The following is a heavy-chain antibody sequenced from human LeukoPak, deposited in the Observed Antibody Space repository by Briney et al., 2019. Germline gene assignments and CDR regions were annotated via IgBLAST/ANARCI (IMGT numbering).Heavy chain of an antibody. V-gene: IGHV3-21*01. D-gene: IGHD6-13*01. Sequence: PGGSLRLSCAASGFIFSSYSMNWVRQAPGKGLEWVSSISSSSSYIYYADSVKGRFTISRDNAKNSLYLQMNSLRAEDTAVYYCARVSSGYSSSWYPQSDYYYYGMDVRGQGTTVTVSS. J-gene: IGHJ6*02. CDR2: ISSSSSYI. CDR1: GFIFSSYS. CDR3: ARVSSGYSSSWYPQSDYYYYGMDV.